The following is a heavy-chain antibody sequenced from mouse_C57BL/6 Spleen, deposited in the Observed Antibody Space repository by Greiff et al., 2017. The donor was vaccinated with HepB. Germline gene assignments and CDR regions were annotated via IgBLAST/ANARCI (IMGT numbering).Heavy chain of an antibody. D-gene: IGHD2-4*01. Sequence: VQLQQPGAELVRPGSSVKLSCKASGYTFTSYWMHWVKQRPIQGLEWIGNIDPSDSETHYNQKFKDKATLTVDKSSSTAYMQLSSLTSEDSAVYYCARGIYDYDGVYYAMDYWGQGTSVTVSS. CDR1: GYTFTSYW. CDR3: ARGIYDYDGVYYAMDY. J-gene: IGHJ4*01. CDR2: IDPSDSET. V-gene: IGHV1-52*01.